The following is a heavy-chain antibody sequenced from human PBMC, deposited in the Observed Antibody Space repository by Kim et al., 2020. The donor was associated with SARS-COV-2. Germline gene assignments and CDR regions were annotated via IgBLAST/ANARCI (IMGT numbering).Heavy chain of an antibody. V-gene: IGHV5-51*01. D-gene: IGHD5-18*01. J-gene: IGHJ4*02. CDR2: IYPGDSDT. CDR3: ARLAPGYSYGKHLDY. Sequence: GESLKISCKGSGYSFTSYWIGWVRQMPGKGLEWMGIIYPGDSDTRYSPSFQGQVTISADKSISTAYLQWSSLKASDTAMYYCARLAPGYSYGKHLDYWGQGTLVTVSS. CDR1: GYSFTSYW.